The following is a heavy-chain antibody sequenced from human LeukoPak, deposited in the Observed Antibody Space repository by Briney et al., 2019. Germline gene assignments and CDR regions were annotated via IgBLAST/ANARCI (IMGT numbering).Heavy chain of an antibody. D-gene: IGHD2-2*01. V-gene: IGHV1-2*02. CDR2: INPDGGGT. Sequence: ASVKVSCKASGYTFTHNYIHWVRQAPGQGLEWMGWINPDGGGTRYPQKFQGGVTMTRDTSITTAYMELYSLRSDDTAVYFCATDSVVVRNSMNAFDIWGQGTMVTVSS. CDR1: GYTFTHNY. J-gene: IGHJ3*02. CDR3: ATDSVVVRNSMNAFDI.